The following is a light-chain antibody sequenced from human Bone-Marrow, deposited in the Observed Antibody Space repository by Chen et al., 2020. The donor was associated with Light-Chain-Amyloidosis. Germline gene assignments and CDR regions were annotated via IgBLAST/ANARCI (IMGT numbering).Light chain of an antibody. Sequence: SALTPPPSASGSPGQSVTISCTGTSSDVGGYNYVSWYQQHPGKAPKLMIYEVSKRPSGVPDRFSGSKSGNTASLTVSGLQAEDEADYYCSSYAGSNNVVFGGGTKLTVL. CDR3: SSYAGSNNVV. CDR1: SSDVGGYNY. CDR2: EVS. V-gene: IGLV2-8*01. J-gene: IGLJ2*01.